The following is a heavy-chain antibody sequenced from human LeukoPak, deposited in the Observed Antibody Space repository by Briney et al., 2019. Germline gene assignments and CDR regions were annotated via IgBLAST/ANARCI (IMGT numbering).Heavy chain of an antibody. CDR1: GFTVSSNY. CDR3: AWGYGDYGDAFDI. V-gene: IGHV3-53*01. J-gene: IGHJ3*02. Sequence: PGGSLRLSCAASGFTVSSNYMSWVRQAPGKGLEWVSVIYSGGSTYYADSVKGRFTISRDNSKNTLYLQMNSLRAEDTAVYYCAWGYGDYGDAFDIWGQGTMVTVSS. D-gene: IGHD4-17*01. CDR2: IYSGGST.